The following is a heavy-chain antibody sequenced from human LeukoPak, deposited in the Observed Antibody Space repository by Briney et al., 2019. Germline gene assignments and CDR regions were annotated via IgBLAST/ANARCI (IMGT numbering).Heavy chain of an antibody. Sequence: SETLSLTCTVSGGSIRSYCWSWIRQPPGKGLEWVGYVHSSGTTYYNPSLKSRVTISVDTSKNQFSLDLSSVTAADTAVYYCARHSTDCSGSTCYDHWGQGTLVTVSS. CDR3: ARHSTDCSGSTCYDH. CDR2: VHSSGTT. V-gene: IGHV4-59*08. J-gene: IGHJ4*02. D-gene: IGHD2-15*01. CDR1: GGSIRSYC.